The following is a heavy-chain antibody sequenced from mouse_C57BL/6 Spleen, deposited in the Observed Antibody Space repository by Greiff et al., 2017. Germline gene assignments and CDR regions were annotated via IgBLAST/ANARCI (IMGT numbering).Heavy chain of an antibody. J-gene: IGHJ4*01. D-gene: IGHD4-1*01. V-gene: IGHV3-6*01. CDR1: GYSITSGYY. Sequence: EVKLMESGPGLVKPSQSLSLTCSVTGYSITSGYYWNWIRQFPGNKLEWMGYISYDGSNNYNPSLKNRISITRDTSKNQFFLKLNSVTTEDTATYYCAREGWDGYAMDYWGQGTSVTVSS. CDR2: ISYDGSN. CDR3: AREGWDGYAMDY.